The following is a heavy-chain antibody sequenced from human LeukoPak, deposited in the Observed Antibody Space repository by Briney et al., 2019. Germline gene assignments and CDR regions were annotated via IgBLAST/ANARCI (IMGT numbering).Heavy chain of an antibody. Sequence: GGSLRLSCAASGFTFSSYSMNWVRQAPGKGLEWVSSISSSSSYIYYADSVKGRFTISRDNAKNSLYLQMNSLRAEDTAVYYCARAGGYSYGSFDYWGQGTLVTVSS. D-gene: IGHD5-18*01. J-gene: IGHJ4*02. V-gene: IGHV3-21*01. CDR3: ARAGGYSYGSFDY. CDR2: ISSSSSYI. CDR1: GFTFSSYS.